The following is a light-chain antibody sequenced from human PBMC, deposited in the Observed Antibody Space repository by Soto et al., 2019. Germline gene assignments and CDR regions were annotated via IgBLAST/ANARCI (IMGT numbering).Light chain of an antibody. J-gene: IGLJ1*01. CDR2: EGS. Sequence: QSVLTQPASVSGSPGRSITISCIGTISDVGSYDLVSWYQQHPGKAPRLMIYEGSKRPSGVSNRFFGSKSGNTASLAISRLQAEDVADYYCSAYTTTSNYGCGTGTKVTV. CDR1: ISDVGSYDL. CDR3: SAYTTTSNYG. V-gene: IGLV2-14*02.